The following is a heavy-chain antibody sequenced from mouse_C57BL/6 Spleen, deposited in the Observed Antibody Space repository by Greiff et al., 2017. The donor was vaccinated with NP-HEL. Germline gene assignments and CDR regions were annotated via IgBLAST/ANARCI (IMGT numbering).Heavy chain of an antibody. D-gene: IGHD1-1*01. CDR3: ARRNYYGSSNYAMDY. CDR2: ISSGGSYT. V-gene: IGHV5-6*01. Sequence: EVQLVESGGDLVKPGGSLKLSCAASGFTFSSYGMSWVRQTPDKRLEWVATISSGGSYTYYPDSVKGRFTISRDNAKNTLYLQMSSLKSEDTAMYYCARRNYYGSSNYAMDYWGQGTSVTVSS. CDR1: GFTFSSYG. J-gene: IGHJ4*01.